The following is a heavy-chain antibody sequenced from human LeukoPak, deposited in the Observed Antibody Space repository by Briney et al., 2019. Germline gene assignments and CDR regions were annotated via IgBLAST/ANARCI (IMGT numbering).Heavy chain of an antibody. CDR2: IYSGST. D-gene: IGHD3-22*01. V-gene: IGHV3-53*01. J-gene: IGHJ3*02. CDR3: ARGPPYYYDTDDAFDI. CDR1: GFTVSSNS. Sequence: PGRSLRLSCTVSGFTVSSNSMSWVRQAPGKGLEWVSFIYSGSTHYSDSVKGRFTISRDNSKNTLYLQMNSLRAEDTAVYYCARGPPYYYDTDDAFDIWGQGTMVTVSS.